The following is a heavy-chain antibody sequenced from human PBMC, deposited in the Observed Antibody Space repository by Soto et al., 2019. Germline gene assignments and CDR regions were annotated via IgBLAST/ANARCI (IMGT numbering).Heavy chain of an antibody. CDR1: GFTFSNAW. CDR2: IKSKTDGGTT. J-gene: IGHJ4*02. D-gene: IGHD3-16*01. CDR3: TTGGGSGGLLGY. Sequence: EVHLVESGGDLVKPGGSLRLSCAASGFTFSNAWMNWVRQAPGKGLEWVGRIKSKTDGGTTDYAAPVKGRFTISRDDSKNPLFLQMHSLKTEDTAVYFCTTGGGSGGLLGYWGQGTLVTVSS. V-gene: IGHV3-15*01.